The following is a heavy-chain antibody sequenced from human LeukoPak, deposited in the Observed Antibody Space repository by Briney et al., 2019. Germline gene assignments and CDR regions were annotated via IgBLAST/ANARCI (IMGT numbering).Heavy chain of an antibody. D-gene: IGHD4-17*01. CDR1: GGSISSSSYY. CDR3: ARGDGAYTFDY. J-gene: IGHJ4*02. V-gene: IGHV4-39*07. Sequence: SETLSLTCTVSGGSISSSSYYSGCIRQPPGKGLEWIGSTYYGGSTYYNPSLKSRVTISVDTSKNQFSLKLSSVTAADTAVYYRARGDGAYTFDYWGQGTLVTVSS. CDR2: TYYGGST.